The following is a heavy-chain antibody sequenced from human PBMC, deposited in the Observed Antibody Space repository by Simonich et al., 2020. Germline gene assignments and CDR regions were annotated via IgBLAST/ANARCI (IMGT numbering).Heavy chain of an antibody. CDR3: ARSLGYYYYYYGMDV. V-gene: IGHV4-59*08. D-gene: IGHD1-26*01. Sequence: QVQLQESGPGLVKPSETLSLTCTVSGGSISSYYWSWCRQPPGKELEWIGYIYYSGSTNYNPSLKSRVTISVDTSKNQFSLKLSSVTAADTAVYYCARSLGYYYYYYGMDVWGQGTTVTVSS. CDR1: GGSISSYY. CDR2: IYYSGST. J-gene: IGHJ6*02.